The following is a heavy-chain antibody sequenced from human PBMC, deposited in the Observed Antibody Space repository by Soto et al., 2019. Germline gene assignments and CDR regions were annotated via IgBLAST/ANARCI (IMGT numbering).Heavy chain of an antibody. D-gene: IGHD3-10*01. J-gene: IGHJ4*02. V-gene: IGHV3-23*01. CDR1: GFTFSSYA. CDR3: AKGPGSWFGELFPTAY. Sequence: GGSLRLSCAASGFTFSSYAMSWVRQAPGKGLEWVSAISGSGGSTYYADSVKGRFTISRDNSKNTLYLQMNSLRAEDTAVYYCAKGPGSWFGELFPTAYWGQGTLVTVSS. CDR2: ISGSGGST.